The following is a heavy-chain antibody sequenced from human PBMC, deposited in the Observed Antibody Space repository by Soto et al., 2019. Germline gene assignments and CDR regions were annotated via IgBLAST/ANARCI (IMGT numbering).Heavy chain of an antibody. D-gene: IGHD3-16*01. CDR2: IIPIFGTA. Sequence: QVQLVQSGAEVKKPGSSVKVSCKASGGTFSSYAISWVRQAPGQGLEWMGGIIPIFGTANYAQKFQGRVTITADESTSTAYMELSSLRXEDTAVXYCARNYGXXXYXXYGMDVWGQGTTVTVSS. CDR1: GGTFSSYA. J-gene: IGHJ6*02. V-gene: IGHV1-69*12. CDR3: ARNYGXXXYXXYGMDV.